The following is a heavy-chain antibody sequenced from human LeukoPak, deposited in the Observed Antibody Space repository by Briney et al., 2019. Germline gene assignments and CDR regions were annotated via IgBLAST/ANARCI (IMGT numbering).Heavy chain of an antibody. V-gene: IGHV4-30-4*01. J-gene: IGHJ4*02. CDR1: GGSISSGDYY. Sequence: SETLSLTCTVSGGSISSGDYYWRWLRQPPGKGLEWIGYIYYSGSTYYNPSLKSRVTISVDTSKNQFSLKLSSVTAADTAVYYCARQRIADYGDYVSDYWGQGTLVTVSS. CDR3: ARQRIADYGDYVSDY. CDR2: IYYSGST. D-gene: IGHD4-17*01.